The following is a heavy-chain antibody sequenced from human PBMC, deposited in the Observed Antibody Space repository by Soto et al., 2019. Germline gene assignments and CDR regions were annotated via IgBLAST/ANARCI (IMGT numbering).Heavy chain of an antibody. Sequence: PWGSLRISCAASGFPFSRHCMHRVRQAPGKGLEWVAVIWYDGSNKYYADSVKGRFTISRDNSKNTLYLQMNSLRAEDTAVYYCAREYYYYMDVWGKGTTVTVSS. V-gene: IGHV3-33*01. CDR3: AREYYYYMDV. J-gene: IGHJ6*03. CDR2: IWYDGSNK. CDR1: GFPFSRHC.